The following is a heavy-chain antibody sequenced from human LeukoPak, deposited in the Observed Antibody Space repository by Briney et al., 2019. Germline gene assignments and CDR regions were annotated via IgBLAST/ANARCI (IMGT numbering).Heavy chain of an antibody. CDR2: TYYSGIT. CDR3: ARRMSPGGWFGP. Sequence: SETLSLTCTVSGGAITAYYWSWLRQPPGKGLEWIGYTYYSGITNYNPSLKSRVTMSVGTSKNHFYLKLSSVTAADTAVYFCARRMSPGGWFGPWGQGTPVTVSS. D-gene: IGHD4-23*01. V-gene: IGHV4-59*08. J-gene: IGHJ5*02. CDR1: GGAITAYY.